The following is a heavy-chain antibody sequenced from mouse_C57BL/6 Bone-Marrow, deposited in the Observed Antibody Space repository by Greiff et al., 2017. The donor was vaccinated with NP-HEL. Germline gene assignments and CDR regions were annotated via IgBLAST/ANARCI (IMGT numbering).Heavy chain of an antibody. J-gene: IGHJ2*01. V-gene: IGHV1-81*01. D-gene: IGHD1-1*01. CDR1: GYTFTRYG. CDR2: IYPRSGNT. Sequence: QVQLKQSGAELARPGASVKLSCKASGYTFTRYGISWVKQSTGQGLEWIGEIYPRSGNTYYNEKFKGKATLTADKSSSTAYMELRSLTSEDSAVYFCARDLDYYGSSYDYWGQGTTLTVSS. CDR3: ARDLDYYGSSYDY.